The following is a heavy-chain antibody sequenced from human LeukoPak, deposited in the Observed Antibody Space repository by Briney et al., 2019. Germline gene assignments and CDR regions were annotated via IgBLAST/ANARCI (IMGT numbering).Heavy chain of an antibody. V-gene: IGHV4-31*03. D-gene: IGHD5-12*01. CDR1: GGSIGSGGYY. CDR3: ARDPGGYEIGNFDY. Sequence: NPSETLSLTCTVSGGSIGSGGYYWSWIRQHPGKGLEWIGYIYYSGSTYYNPSLKSRVTISVDTSKNQFSLKLSSVTAADTAVYYCARDPGGYEIGNFDYWGQGTLVTVSS. CDR2: IYYSGST. J-gene: IGHJ4*02.